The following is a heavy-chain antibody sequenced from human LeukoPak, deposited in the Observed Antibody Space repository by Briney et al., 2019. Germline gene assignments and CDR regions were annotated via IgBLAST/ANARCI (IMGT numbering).Heavy chain of an antibody. CDR1: DASFSGYY. J-gene: IGHJ4*02. Sequence: SETLSLTCAVYDASFSGYYWGWIRQAPGKGLEWMGTIYYSGSTYDNPSHNSRVIISVDTSKNQFSLKLSSVTAADTAVYYCAIRIYDFWSGFDYWGQGTLVTVSS. V-gene: IGHV4-34*01. CDR2: IYYSGST. D-gene: IGHD3-3*01. CDR3: AIRIYDFWSGFDY.